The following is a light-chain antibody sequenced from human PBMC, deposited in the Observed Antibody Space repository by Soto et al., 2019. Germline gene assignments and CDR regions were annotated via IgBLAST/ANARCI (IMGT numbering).Light chain of an antibody. Sequence: QSALTQPRSVSGSPGQSVTISCTGTSSDVGAYNYVSWYQQHPGKVPKLMIYDVSRRPSGVPDRFSGSKSGNTAYLTISGXXXXXXXDYXCCSYAGSYTLVFGGGTKL. V-gene: IGLV2-11*01. CDR3: CSYAGSYTLV. J-gene: IGLJ3*02. CDR2: DVS. CDR1: SSDVGAYNY.